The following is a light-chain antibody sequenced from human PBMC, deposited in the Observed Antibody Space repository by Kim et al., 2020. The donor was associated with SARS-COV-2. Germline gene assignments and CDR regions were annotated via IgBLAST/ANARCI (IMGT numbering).Light chain of an antibody. CDR1: QSVSSY. CDR2: DAS. CDR3: QQRSNWPRT. Sequence: LSPRERATRSCRASQSVSSYLAWYQQKPGQAPRLLIYDASNRATDIPARFSGSGSGTDFTLTISSLEPEDFAVYYCQQRSNWPRTFGQGTKVDIK. V-gene: IGKV3-11*01. J-gene: IGKJ1*01.